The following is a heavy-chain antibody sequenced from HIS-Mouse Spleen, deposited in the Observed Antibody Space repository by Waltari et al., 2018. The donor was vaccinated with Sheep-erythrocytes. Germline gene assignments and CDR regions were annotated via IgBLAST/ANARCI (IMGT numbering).Heavy chain of an antibody. J-gene: IGHJ4*02. CDR1: GYTFTSYG. CDR3: ARLRAFDY. Sequence: QVQLVQSGAEVKKPGASVKVSCKASGYTFTSYGISWGRQAPGKGLEGVEWISACKGNTNDAQKHHGRVTMTTDTSTSTASMELRSLRSDDTAVYYCARLRAFDYWGQGTLVTVSS. V-gene: IGHV1-18*01. CDR2: ISACKGNT.